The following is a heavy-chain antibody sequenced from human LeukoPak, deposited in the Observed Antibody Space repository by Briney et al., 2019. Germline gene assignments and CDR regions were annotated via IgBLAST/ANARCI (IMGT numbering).Heavy chain of an antibody. D-gene: IGHD2-2*02. CDR1: GGSISSYY. CDR2: IYYSGST. V-gene: IGHV4-59*01. CDR3: ARVRDCSSTSCYRRGFWFDP. Sequence: PSETLSLTCTVSGGSISSYYWSWIRQPPGKGLEWMGYIYYSGSTNYNPSLKSRVTISVDTSKNQFSLKLSSVTAADTAVYYCARVRDCSSTSCYRRGFWFDPWGQGTLVTVSS. J-gene: IGHJ5*02.